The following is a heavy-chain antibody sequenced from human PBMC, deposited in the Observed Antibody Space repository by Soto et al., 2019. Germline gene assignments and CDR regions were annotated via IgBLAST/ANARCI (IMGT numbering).Heavy chain of an antibody. J-gene: IGHJ6*03. CDR3: AKDAFYCSSTSCYESLYYYYYMDV. V-gene: IGHV3-30*18. CDR1: GFTFSSYG. CDR2: ISYDGSNK. Sequence: GGSLRLSCAASGFTFSSYGMHWVRQAPGKGLEWVAVISYDGSNKYYADSVKGRFTISRDNSKNTLYLQMNSLRAEDTAVYYCAKDAFYCSSTSCYESLYYYYYMDVWGKGTTVTVSS. D-gene: IGHD2-2*01.